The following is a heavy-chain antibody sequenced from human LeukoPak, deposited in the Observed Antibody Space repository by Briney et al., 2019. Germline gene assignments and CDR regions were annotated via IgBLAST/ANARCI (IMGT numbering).Heavy chain of an antibody. CDR3: ARDLPAVRSNRGHWFDP. J-gene: IGHJ5*02. CDR2: IIPIFGTA. Sequence: SVKVSCKASGGTFSSYAISWVRQAPGQGLEWMGRIIPIFGTANYAQKFQGRVTITTDESTTTAYMELSSLRSEDTAVYYCARDLPAVRSNRGHWFDPWGQGTLVTVSS. CDR1: GGTFSSYA. V-gene: IGHV1-69*05. D-gene: IGHD1-26*01.